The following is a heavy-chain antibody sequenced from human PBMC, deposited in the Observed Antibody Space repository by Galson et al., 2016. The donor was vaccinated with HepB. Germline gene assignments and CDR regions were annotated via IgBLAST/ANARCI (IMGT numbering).Heavy chain of an antibody. CDR1: GFTFSSYA. D-gene: IGHD4/OR15-4a*01. CDR3: AKEGASAASSIDS. J-gene: IGHJ4*02. CDR2: FNGGGGDT. Sequence: SLRLSCAAAGFTFSSYAMSWVRQAPGKGLEWVSGFNGGGGDTNYADSVKGRFTISRDNSKSMLFLNMNRLRVEDTATYFCAKEGASAASSIDSWGQGTLVTVSS. V-gene: IGHV3-23*01.